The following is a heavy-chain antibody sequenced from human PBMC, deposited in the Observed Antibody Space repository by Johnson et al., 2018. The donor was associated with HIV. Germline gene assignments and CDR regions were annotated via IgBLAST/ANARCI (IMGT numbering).Heavy chain of an antibody. J-gene: IGHJ3*02. CDR3: AKGWRQRWPTGDGAFDI. CDR2: ISWNSGSI. V-gene: IGHV3-9*01. CDR1: GFTFDDYV. D-gene: IGHD3-16*01. Sequence: VQLVESGGGLVQPCRSLRLSCAASGFTFDDYVMHWVRQAPGKGLEWVSGISWNSGSIGYADSVKGRFTISRDNVRNTLHLQMNSLRVDDTALYYCAKGWRQRWPTGDGAFDILGQGTMVTVSS.